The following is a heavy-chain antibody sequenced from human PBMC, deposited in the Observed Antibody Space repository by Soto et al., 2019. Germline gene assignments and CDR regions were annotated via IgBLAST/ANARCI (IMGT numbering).Heavy chain of an antibody. Sequence: PGGSLRLSCAASGFTFSSYGMHWVRQAPGKGLEWVAVISYDGSNKYYADSVKGRFTTSRDNSKNTLYLQMNSLRAEDTAVYYCAKGGYYDSSGYPVFDYWGQGTLVTVSS. CDR2: ISYDGSNK. J-gene: IGHJ4*02. CDR1: GFTFSSYG. D-gene: IGHD3-22*01. V-gene: IGHV3-30*18. CDR3: AKGGYYDSSGYPVFDY.